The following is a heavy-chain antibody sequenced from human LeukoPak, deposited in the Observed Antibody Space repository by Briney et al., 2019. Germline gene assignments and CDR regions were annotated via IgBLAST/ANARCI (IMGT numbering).Heavy chain of an antibody. CDR1: GGTFSSYA. J-gene: IGHJ4*02. CDR3: NHEGARGSLPLRGDY. D-gene: IGHD1-26*01. CDR2: IIPILGIA. Sequence: ASVKVSCKASGGTFSSYAISWVRQAPGQGLEWMGRIIPILGIANYAQKFQGRVTITADKSTSTAYMELSSLRSEDTAVYYCNHEGARGSLPLRGDYWGQGTLVTVSS. V-gene: IGHV1-69*04.